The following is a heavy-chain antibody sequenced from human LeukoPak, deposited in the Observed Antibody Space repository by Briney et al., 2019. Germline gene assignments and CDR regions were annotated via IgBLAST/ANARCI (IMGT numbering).Heavy chain of an antibody. D-gene: IGHD3-22*01. Sequence: SETLSLICTVSGDSISSYYRSWIRQPAGKGQEWIGRIYTSGSTNYNTSLQNRVTMSVDTSKNQFSLKLSSVAAADTAVYYCASTTYYYDSSGYYFLDYWGQGTLVTVSS. J-gene: IGHJ4*02. CDR1: GDSISSYY. V-gene: IGHV4-4*07. CDR3: ASTTYYYDSSGYYFLDY. CDR2: IYTSGST.